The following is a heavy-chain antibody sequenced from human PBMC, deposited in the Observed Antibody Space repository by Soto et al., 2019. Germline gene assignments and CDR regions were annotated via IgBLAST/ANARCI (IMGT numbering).Heavy chain of an antibody. Sequence: GGSLRLSCAASGFTFSSYGMHWVRQAPGKGLEYVSAISSNGGSTYYADSVKGRFTISRDNSKNTLYLQMGSLRAEDMAVYYCARSRVGGWYWNYYYDMDVWGQGTTVTVSS. J-gene: IGHJ6*02. CDR3: ARSRVGGWYWNYYYDMDV. V-gene: IGHV3-64*02. CDR2: ISSNGGST. D-gene: IGHD6-19*01. CDR1: GFTFSSYG.